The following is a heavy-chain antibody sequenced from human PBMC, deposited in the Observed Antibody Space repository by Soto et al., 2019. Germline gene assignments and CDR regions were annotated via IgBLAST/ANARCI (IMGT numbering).Heavy chain of an antibody. V-gene: IGHV3-23*01. CDR3: AKDRSGGPTYDYIWGSYRYTLPGY. CDR1: GFTFSSYA. Sequence: GGSLRLSCAASGFTFSSYAMSWVRQAPGKGLEWASAISGSGGSTYYADSVKGRFTISRDNSKNTLYLQMNSLRAEDTAVYYCAKDRSGGPTYDYIWGSYRYTLPGYWGQGTLVTVSS. J-gene: IGHJ4*02. D-gene: IGHD3-16*02. CDR2: ISGSGGST.